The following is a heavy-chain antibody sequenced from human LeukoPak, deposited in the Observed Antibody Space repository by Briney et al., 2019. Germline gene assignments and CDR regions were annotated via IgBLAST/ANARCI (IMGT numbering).Heavy chain of an antibody. CDR3: AKYAHGSGTSFDP. V-gene: IGHV3-7*01. D-gene: IGHD3-10*01. J-gene: IGHJ5*02. CDR2: IKQDGSEK. CDR1: GFTFSSYW. Sequence: TGGSLRLSCAASGFTFSSYWMSWVRQAPGKGLEWVANIKQDGSEKYYVDSVKGRFTISRDNAKNSVYLQMSSLRAEDTAVYHCAKYAHGSGTSFDPWGQGTLVTVSS.